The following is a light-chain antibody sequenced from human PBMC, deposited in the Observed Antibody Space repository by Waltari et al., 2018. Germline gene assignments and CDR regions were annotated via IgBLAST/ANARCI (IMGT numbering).Light chain of an antibody. CDR3: VSRDPTANAVV. CDR1: SLRTYS. Sequence: SSELTQDPAVSVALGQPVRITCQGDSLRTYSADWYQQRPGQAPILVLFSTDDRPSGIPDRFSGSSSRDTASLTITGTQAEDDADYYCVSRDPTANAVVFGGGTKLTVL. CDR2: STD. V-gene: IGLV3-19*01. J-gene: IGLJ2*01.